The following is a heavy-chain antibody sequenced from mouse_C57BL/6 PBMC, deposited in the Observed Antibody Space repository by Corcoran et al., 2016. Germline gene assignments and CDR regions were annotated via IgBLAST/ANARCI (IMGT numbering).Heavy chain of an antibody. Sequence: DVQLQESGPGLVKPSQSLSLTCSVTGYSITSGYYWNWIRQFPGNKLEWMGYISYDGSNNYNPSLKNRISITRDTSKNQFFLKLNSVTTEDTATYYCARAGDSSGYTWFAYWGQGTLVTVSA. CDR3: ARAGDSSGYTWFAY. V-gene: IGHV3-6*01. CDR2: ISYDGSN. J-gene: IGHJ3*01. CDR1: GYSITSGYY. D-gene: IGHD3-2*02.